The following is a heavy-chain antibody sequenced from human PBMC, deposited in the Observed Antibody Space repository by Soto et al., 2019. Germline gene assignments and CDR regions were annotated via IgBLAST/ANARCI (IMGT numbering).Heavy chain of an antibody. CDR1: GFTFSSYA. CDR2: ISGSGGST. CDR3: AKGAPPIWWLRLQGTLGAFDI. J-gene: IGHJ3*02. Sequence: GGSLRLSCAASGFTFSSYAMSWVRQAPGKGLEWVSAISGSGGSTYYADSVKGRFTISRDNSKNTLYLQMNSLRAEDTAVYYCAKGAPPIWWLRLQGTLGAFDIWGQGTMVTVSS. V-gene: IGHV3-23*01. D-gene: IGHD5-12*01.